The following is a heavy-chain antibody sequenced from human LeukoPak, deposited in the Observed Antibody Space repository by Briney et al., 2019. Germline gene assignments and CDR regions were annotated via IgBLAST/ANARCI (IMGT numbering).Heavy chain of an antibody. D-gene: IGHD3-10*01. V-gene: IGHV4-39*01. CDR2: ISDSGNT. Sequence: SETLSLTCTVSGGSISNRSYYWGWIRQPPGKGLEWIGKISDSGNTYYSPSLRSRVTISIDTSKNQFSLKLSSVTAADTAVYYCAVDRGYWGQGTLVTVSS. J-gene: IGHJ4*02. CDR3: AVDRGY. CDR1: GGSISNRSYY.